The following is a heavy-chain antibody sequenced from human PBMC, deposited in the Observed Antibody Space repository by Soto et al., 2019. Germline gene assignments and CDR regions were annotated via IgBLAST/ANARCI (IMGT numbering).Heavy chain of an antibody. V-gene: IGHV3-21*01. J-gene: IGHJ6*02. CDR2: ISSSSSYI. CDR3: ARDRAYRQAIRYYYYGMDV. D-gene: IGHD3-16*01. CDR1: GFTFSSYS. Sequence: EAQLVESGGGLVKPGGSLRLSCAASGFTFSSYSMNWVRQAPGKGLEWVSSISSSSSYIYYADSVKGRFTISRDNAKNSLYLQMNSLRAEDTAVYYCARDRAYRQAIRYYYYGMDVCGQGTTVTVSS.